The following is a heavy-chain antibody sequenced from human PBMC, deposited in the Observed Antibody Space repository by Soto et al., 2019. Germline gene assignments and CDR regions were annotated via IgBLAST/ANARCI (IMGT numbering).Heavy chain of an antibody. CDR2: ISSSSSTI. CDR3: VRVLKSIGWDNDVFDI. J-gene: IGHJ3*02. V-gene: IGHV3-48*04. Sequence: GGSHRLSCASSGLTFISYSMNWVRQAPGKGLEWVSYISSSSSTIYYADSVEGRFSISKDNAENTLYLQMNNLRADDTAVYYCVRVLKSIGWDNDVFDIWGQGTMVTVSS. CDR1: GLTFISYS. D-gene: IGHD6-19*01.